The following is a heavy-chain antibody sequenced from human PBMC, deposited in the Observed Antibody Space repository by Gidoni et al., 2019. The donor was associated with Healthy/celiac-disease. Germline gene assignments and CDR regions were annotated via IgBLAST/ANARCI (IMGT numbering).Heavy chain of an antibody. V-gene: IGHV3-23*04. CDR3: AKDRGQDYYDSSGYLDAFDI. CDR1: GFTFSSYA. D-gene: IGHD3-22*01. J-gene: IGHJ3*02. Sequence: EVQLVESGGGLVQPGGSLRLSCAASGFTFSSYAMSWVRQAPGKGLEWVSAISGSGGSTYYADSVKGRFTISRDNSKNTLYLQMNSLRAEDTAVYYCAKDRGQDYYDSSGYLDAFDIWGQGTMVTVSS. CDR2: ISGSGGST.